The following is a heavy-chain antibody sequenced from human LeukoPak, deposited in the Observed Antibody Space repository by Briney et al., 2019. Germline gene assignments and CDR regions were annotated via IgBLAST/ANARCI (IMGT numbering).Heavy chain of an antibody. CDR3: ARDYPPPPVAGPYYFDY. CDR2: IYYSGST. Sequence: SETLSLTCTVSGGSISSSSYYWGWIRQPPGKGLEWIGSIYYSGSTYYNPSLKSRVTISVDTSKNQFSLKLSSVTAADTAVYYCARDYPPPPVAGPYYFDYWGQGTLLTVSS. V-gene: IGHV4-39*02. D-gene: IGHD6-19*01. J-gene: IGHJ4*02. CDR1: GGSISSSSYY.